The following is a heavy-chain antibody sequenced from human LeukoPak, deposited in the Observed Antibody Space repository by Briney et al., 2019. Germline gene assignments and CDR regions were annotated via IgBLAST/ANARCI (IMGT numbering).Heavy chain of an antibody. Sequence: GASVKVSCKASGGTFSSYAISWVRQAPVQGLEWMGSIIPILGIANYAQKFQGRVTITADKSTSTAYMELSSLRSEDTAVYYCVGVVVAANYYFDYWGQGTLVTVSS. CDR3: VGVVVAANYYFDY. J-gene: IGHJ4*02. D-gene: IGHD2-15*01. V-gene: IGHV1-69*04. CDR2: IIPILGIA. CDR1: GGTFSSYA.